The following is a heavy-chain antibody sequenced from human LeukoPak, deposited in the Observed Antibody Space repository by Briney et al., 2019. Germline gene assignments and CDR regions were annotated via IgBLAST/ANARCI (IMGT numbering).Heavy chain of an antibody. D-gene: IGHD6-6*01. V-gene: IGHV1-18*04. J-gene: IGHJ4*02. CDR2: ISAYNGNT. Sequence: GASVKVSCKASGYTFTGYYMHWVRQAPGQGLEWMGWISAYNGNTNYAQKLQGRVTMTTDTSTSTAYMELRSLRSDDTAVYYCARVFEYSSSDWGQGTLVTVSS. CDR3: ARVFEYSSSD. CDR1: GYTFTGYY.